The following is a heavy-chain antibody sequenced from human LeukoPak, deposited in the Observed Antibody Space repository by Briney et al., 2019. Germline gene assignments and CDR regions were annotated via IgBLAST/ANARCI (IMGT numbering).Heavy chain of an antibody. J-gene: IGHJ4*02. CDR2: IRSNGGST. CDR3: TRGGEAAGDY. Sequence: GGSLRLSCAASGFTFSGYGMHWVRQAPGKGLEYVSGIRSNGGSTYYANSVRGRFTISRDNSKNTLYLQMASLRIDDMAVYYCTRGGEAAGDYWGQGALVTVSS. V-gene: IGHV3-64*01. D-gene: IGHD6-13*01. CDR1: GFTFSGYG.